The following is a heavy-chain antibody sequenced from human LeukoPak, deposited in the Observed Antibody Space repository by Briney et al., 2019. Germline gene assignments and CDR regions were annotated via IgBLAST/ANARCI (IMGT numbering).Heavy chain of an antibody. Sequence: PGGSLRLSCVVSEFTFRNYWMSWVRQTPGKGLEWVANIKQDGSDKYYVDSVKGRFIISRDNAKNSLYLQMNSLRDEDTAVYYCARDSAAHGGYWGQGTPVIVSS. CDR1: EFTFRNYW. D-gene: IGHD6-25*01. J-gene: IGHJ4*02. CDR3: ARDSAAHGGY. CDR2: IKQDGSDK. V-gene: IGHV3-7*03.